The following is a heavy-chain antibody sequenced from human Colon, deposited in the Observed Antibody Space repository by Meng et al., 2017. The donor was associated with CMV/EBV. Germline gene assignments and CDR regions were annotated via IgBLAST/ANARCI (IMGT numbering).Heavy chain of an antibody. CDR2: ITSGVNTM. J-gene: IGHJ6*02. V-gene: IGHV3-48*03. CDR3: ARDRKVLRLGESSLSYSYYYGMDV. Sequence: GGSLRLSCAASGFTFNKYEMTWVRQAPGKGLEWVASITSGVNTMYYADSVKGRFTISRDNANKSLFLQINSLRAEDTAVYYCARDRKVLRLGESSLSYSYYYGMDVWGQGTTVTVSS. CDR1: GFTFNKYE. D-gene: IGHD3-16*01.